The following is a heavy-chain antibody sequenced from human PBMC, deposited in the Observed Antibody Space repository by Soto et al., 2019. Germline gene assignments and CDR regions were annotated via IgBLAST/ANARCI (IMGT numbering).Heavy chain of an antibody. CDR3: AKIFWGGYCTTASCYVLDY. CDR2: ISSSSSTI. Sequence: GGSLRLSCAASGFTFSSYSMNWVRQAPGKGLEWVSYISSSSSTIYYADSVKGRFTISRDNAKNTLYLQMNSLRAEDTAVYYCAKIFWGGYCTTASCYVLDYWGLGTMVTVSS. V-gene: IGHV3-48*01. CDR1: GFTFSSYS. J-gene: IGHJ4*02. D-gene: IGHD2-2*03.